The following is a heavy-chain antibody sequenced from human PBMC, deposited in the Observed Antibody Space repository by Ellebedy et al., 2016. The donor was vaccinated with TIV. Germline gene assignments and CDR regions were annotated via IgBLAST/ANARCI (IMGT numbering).Heavy chain of an antibody. Sequence: PGGSLRLSCAASGFSFSSYAMSWVRQAPGKGLEWVSGISGSGDSTSYADSVKGRFTISRDNSKNTLYLQMSGLGAEATAVYYCSRDPPNLIMLVVADYWGQGTLVTVSS. V-gene: IGHV3-23*01. CDR1: GFSFSSYA. J-gene: IGHJ4*02. CDR2: ISGSGDST. D-gene: IGHD3-22*01. CDR3: SRDPPNLIMLVVADY.